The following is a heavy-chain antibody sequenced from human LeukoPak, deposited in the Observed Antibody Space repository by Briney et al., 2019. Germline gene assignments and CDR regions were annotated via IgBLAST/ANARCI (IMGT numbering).Heavy chain of an antibody. J-gene: IGHJ6*03. D-gene: IGHD2-2*01. Sequence: SETLSLTCTVSGGSISSYYWSWIRQPPGKGLEWIGYIYYSGSTNYNPSLKSRVTISVDTSKNQFSLKLSSVTAADTAVYYCARHVIRCSSTSCRSYYYYMDVWGKGTTVTVSS. CDR1: GGSISSYY. V-gene: IGHV4-59*08. CDR3: ARHVIRCSSTSCRSYYYYMDV. CDR2: IYYSGST.